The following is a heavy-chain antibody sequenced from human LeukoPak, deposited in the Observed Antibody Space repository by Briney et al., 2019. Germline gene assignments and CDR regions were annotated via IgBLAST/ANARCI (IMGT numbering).Heavy chain of an antibody. CDR1: GGTISSYY. CDR3: ARWYSSGWAFDY. D-gene: IGHD6-19*01. J-gene: IGHJ4*02. CDR2: IHYSGST. Sequence: SETLSLTCTVSGGTISSYYSNWIRQPPGKGLEWIGYIHYSGSTKYNPSLKSRVTVSVDTSKNQFSLKLSSVTAADTAVYYCARWYSSGWAFDYWGQGTLVTVSS. V-gene: IGHV4-59*08.